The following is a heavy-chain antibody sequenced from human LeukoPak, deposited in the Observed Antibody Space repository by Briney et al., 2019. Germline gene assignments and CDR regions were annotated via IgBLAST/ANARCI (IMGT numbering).Heavy chain of an antibody. D-gene: IGHD2-15*01. V-gene: IGHV4-59*08. CDR3: ARHGSDCSGGSCYGPGYYYYGMDV. Sequence: SETLSLTCTVSGDSISSYYWSWIRQPPGKGLEWIGYIYYSGSTNYNPSLKSRVTISVDTSKNQFSLKLSSVTAADTAVYYCARHGSDCSGGSCYGPGYYYYGMDVWGQGTTVTVSS. CDR1: GDSISSYY. J-gene: IGHJ6*02. CDR2: IYYSGST.